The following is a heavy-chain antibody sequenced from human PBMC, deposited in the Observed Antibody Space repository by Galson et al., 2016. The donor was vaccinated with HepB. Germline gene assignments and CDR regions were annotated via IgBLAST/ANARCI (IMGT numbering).Heavy chain of an antibody. D-gene: IGHD6-13*01. CDR1: GFSLSTSGVG. Sequence: PALVKPTQTLTLACTFSGFSLSTSGVGVGWIRQPPGKALECLAVIYWDDDQRYSPSLKNRLNITKDTSKNQVVLTMTNMDPVDTATYFCAHVSSSWSGYYFDYWGQGTLVTVSS. CDR2: IYWDDDQ. J-gene: IGHJ4*02. V-gene: IGHV2-5*02. CDR3: AHVSSSWSGYYFDY.